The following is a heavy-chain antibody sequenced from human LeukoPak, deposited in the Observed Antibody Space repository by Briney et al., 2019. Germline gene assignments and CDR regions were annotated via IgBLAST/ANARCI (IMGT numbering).Heavy chain of an antibody. CDR2: IYYSGST. J-gene: IGHJ4*02. Sequence: SETLSLTCTVSGGSISSYYWSWIRQPPGKGLEWIGYIYYSGSTNYNPSLKSRVTISVDTSKNQFSLKLSSVTAADRAVYYCARGWIYSSGWSRGYYFDYWGQGTLVTVSS. D-gene: IGHD6-19*01. CDR3: ARGWIYSSGWSRGYYFDY. V-gene: IGHV4-59*01. CDR1: GGSISSYY.